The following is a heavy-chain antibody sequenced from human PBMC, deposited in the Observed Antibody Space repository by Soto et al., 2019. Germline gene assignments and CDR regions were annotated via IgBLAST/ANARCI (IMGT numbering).Heavy chain of an antibody. V-gene: IGHV4-4*07. D-gene: IGHD5-12*01. J-gene: IGHJ4*02. CDR3: ARDLRYSGYEAFDY. Sequence: SETLSLTCTVSGGSISSYYWSWIRQPAGKGLEWIGRIYTSGSTNYNPSLKSRVTMSVDTSKNQFSLKLGSVTAADTAVYYCARDLRYSGYEAFDYWGQGTLVTRLL. CDR1: GGSISSYY. CDR2: IYTSGST.